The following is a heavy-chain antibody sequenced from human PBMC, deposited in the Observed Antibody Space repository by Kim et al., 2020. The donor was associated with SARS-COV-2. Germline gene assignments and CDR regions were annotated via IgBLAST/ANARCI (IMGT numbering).Heavy chain of an antibody. D-gene: IGHD3-3*01. Sequence: ASVKVSCKASGYTFSNYSMHWVRQAPVQRLEWMGWINAGSGNTEYSQKFQGRLIITRDTSASTAYMELSSLRSEDTAVDYCARGGAVLRFLEWLSSYFDY. CDR3: ARGGAVLRFLEWLSSYFDY. J-gene: IGHJ4*01. V-gene: IGHV1-3*01. CDR1: GYTFSNYS. CDR2: INAGSGNT.